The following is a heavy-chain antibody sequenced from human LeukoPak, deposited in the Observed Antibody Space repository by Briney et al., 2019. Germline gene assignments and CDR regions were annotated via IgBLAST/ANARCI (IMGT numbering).Heavy chain of an antibody. CDR3: ARSQWNPGKTTQTT. J-gene: IGHJ5*02. CDR2: ISRGSDHI. D-gene: IGHD1-1*01. V-gene: IGHV3-21*04. CDR1: GFTFSSYA. Sequence: GGSLRLSCAASGFTFSSYAMNWVRQAPGKGLEWVSSISRGSDHIFYADSMKGRFTISRDNAKNSLYLQMNSLRAEDTAVYYCARSQWNPGKTTQTTWGQGTLVTVSS.